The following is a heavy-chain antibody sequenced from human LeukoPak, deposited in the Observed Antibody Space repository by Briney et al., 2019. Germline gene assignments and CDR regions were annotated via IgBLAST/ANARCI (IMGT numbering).Heavy chain of an antibody. CDR3: TRGSLSGSSRDY. CDR1: GYTFTGYD. Sequence: ASVRVSCKASGYTFTGYDINWVRQATGQGLEWMGWMNPNTGDTGYAQKFQGRVTMTRNSSIDTAYMELSGLRSEDTAVYYRTRGSLSGSSRDYWGQGTLLTVSS. D-gene: IGHD1-26*01. J-gene: IGHJ4*02. V-gene: IGHV1-8*01. CDR2: MNPNTGDT.